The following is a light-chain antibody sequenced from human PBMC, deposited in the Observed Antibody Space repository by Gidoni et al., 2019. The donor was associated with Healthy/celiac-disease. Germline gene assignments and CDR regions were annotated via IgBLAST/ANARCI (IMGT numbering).Light chain of an antibody. V-gene: IGLV2-23*02. CDR3: CSYAGSSTFRVV. Sequence: QSALTQPASVSVSPRQSITISFTGTSSYVGSYNLVSWYQQHPGNAPKLMIYEVSKRPSGVSNRFSGSKSGNTASLTISGLQAEDEADYYCCSYAGSSTFRVVFGGGTKLTVL. CDR1: SSYVGSYNL. J-gene: IGLJ2*01. CDR2: EVS.